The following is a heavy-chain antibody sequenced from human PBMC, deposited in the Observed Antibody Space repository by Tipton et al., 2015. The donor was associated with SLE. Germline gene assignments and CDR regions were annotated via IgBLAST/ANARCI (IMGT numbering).Heavy chain of an antibody. CDR3: AREGSSSSPGLVDP. CDR1: GGSFSSYY. Sequence: TLSLTCTVSGGSFSSYYWSWIRQPPGKGLEWIGYIYYSGSTNYNPSLKSRVTISVDTSKNQFSLKLSSVTAADTAVYYCAREGSSSSPGLVDPWGQGTLVTVSS. D-gene: IGHD6-13*01. V-gene: IGHV4-59*01. CDR2: IYYSGST. J-gene: IGHJ5*02.